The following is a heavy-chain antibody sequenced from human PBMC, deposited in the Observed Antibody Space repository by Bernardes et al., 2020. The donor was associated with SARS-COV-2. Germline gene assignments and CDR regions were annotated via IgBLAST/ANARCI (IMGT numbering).Heavy chain of an antibody. V-gene: IGHV3-13*01. CDR3: ARGITMVRGTRYYYGMDV. CDR2: IGTAGDT. J-gene: IGHJ6*02. Sequence: GGSLRLSCAASGFTFSSYDMHWVRQATGKGLEWVSAIGTAGDTYYPGSVKGRFTISRENAKNSLYLQMNSLRAGDTAVYYCARGITMVRGTRYYYGMDVWGQGTTVTVSS. CDR1: GFTFSSYD. D-gene: IGHD3-10*01.